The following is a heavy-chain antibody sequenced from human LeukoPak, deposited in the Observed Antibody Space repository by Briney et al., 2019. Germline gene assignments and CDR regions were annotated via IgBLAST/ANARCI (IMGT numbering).Heavy chain of an antibody. CDR3: AREGITQFDY. D-gene: IGHD1-14*01. CDR1: GFTFSSYE. V-gene: IGHV3-48*03. Sequence: GGSLRLSCAASGFTFSSYEMNWVRQAPGEGLEWVSYISSSGSTIYYADSVKGRFTISRDNAKNSLYLQMNSLRAEDTAVYYCAREGITQFDYWGQGTLVTVSS. J-gene: IGHJ4*02. CDR2: ISSSGSTI.